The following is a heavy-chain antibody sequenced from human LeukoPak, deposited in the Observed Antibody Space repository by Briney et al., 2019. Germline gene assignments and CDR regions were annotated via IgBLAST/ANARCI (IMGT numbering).Heavy chain of an antibody. CDR3: ARVPGSYRIDAFDI. D-gene: IGHD1-26*01. Sequence: PRASVKVSCKASGYTFTSYGISWVRQAPGQGLEWMGWISAYNGNTNYAQKLQGRVAMTTDTSTSTAYMELRSLRSDDTAVYYCARVPGSYRIDAFDIWGQGTMDTVSS. V-gene: IGHV1-18*01. J-gene: IGHJ3*02. CDR2: ISAYNGNT. CDR1: GYTFTSYG.